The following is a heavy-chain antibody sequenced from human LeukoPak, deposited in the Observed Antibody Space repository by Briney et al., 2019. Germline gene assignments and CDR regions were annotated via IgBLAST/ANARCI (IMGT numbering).Heavy chain of an antibody. CDR2: IKHDGSER. D-gene: IGHD3-9*01. Sequence: GGSLRLSCAASGFTFSTYSMSWVRQAPGKGLEWVANIKHDGSERYYVDSVKGRFTISRDNAKSSLDLQMNSLRAEDTAVYYCARDQNMYYDIFSGHLHYYNYYYMDVWGKGTTVTISS. CDR1: GFTFSTYS. J-gene: IGHJ6*03. CDR3: ARDQNMYYDIFSGHLHYYNYYYMDV. V-gene: IGHV3-7*01.